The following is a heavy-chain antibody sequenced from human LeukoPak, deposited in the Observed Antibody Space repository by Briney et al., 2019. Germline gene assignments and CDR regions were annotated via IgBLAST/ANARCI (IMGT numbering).Heavy chain of an antibody. J-gene: IGHJ5*02. CDR3: ARIDSSTHVYSGYDFGWFDP. V-gene: IGHV1-69*13. CDR2: IIPIFGTA. Sequence: GASVKVSCKASGGTFSSYAISWVRQAPGQGLEWMGGIIPIFGTANYAQKFQGRVTITADESTSTAYMELSSLRSEDTAVYYCARIDSSTHVYSGYDFGWFDPWGQGTLVTVSS. D-gene: IGHD5-12*01. CDR1: GGTFSSYA.